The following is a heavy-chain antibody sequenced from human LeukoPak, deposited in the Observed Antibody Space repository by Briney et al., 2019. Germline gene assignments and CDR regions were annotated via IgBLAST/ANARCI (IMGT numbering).Heavy chain of an antibody. Sequence: GGSLRLSCAASGFIFSNYGMNWVRQAPGKGLEWVAAISASGSATSYADSVRGRFTISRDNSKSTTYLQMNSLRAEDTAVFYCARDGLVAAAGTKNYYYYYGMDVWGQGTTVTVSS. D-gene: IGHD6-13*01. CDR1: GFIFSNYG. CDR3: ARDGLVAAAGTKNYYYYYGMDV. CDR2: ISASGSAT. V-gene: IGHV3-23*01. J-gene: IGHJ6*02.